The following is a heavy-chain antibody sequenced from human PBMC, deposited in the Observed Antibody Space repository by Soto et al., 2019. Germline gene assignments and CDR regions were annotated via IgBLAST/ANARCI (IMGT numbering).Heavy chain of an antibody. D-gene: IGHD4-17*01. J-gene: IGHJ5*02. V-gene: IGHV3-7*03. Sequence: GGSLRLSCAASGFTFSSYWMSWVRQAPGKGLEWVANIKNNGSDNYYVDSVKGRCTISRENAKNSLYLQMNRLRAEDAAVYDCSRDDYGDCNGFDTWGQGTLVTVSS. CDR3: SRDDYGDCNGFDT. CDR1: GFTFSSYW. CDR2: IKNNGSDN.